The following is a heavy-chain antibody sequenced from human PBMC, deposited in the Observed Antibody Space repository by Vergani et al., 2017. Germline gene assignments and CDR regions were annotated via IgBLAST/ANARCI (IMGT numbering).Heavy chain of an antibody. CDR3: AKSGGGQGYYMDV. J-gene: IGHJ6*03. D-gene: IGHD3-10*01. Sequence: EVQLVETGGGLIQPGGSLRLSCAASGFTVSSNYMSWVRQAPGKGLEWVSVIYSGGSTYYADSVKGRFTISRDNSKNTLYLQMNSLRAEDTAVYYCAKSGGGQGYYMDVWGKGTTVTVSS. V-gene: IGHV3-53*05. CDR2: IYSGGST. CDR1: GFTVSSNY.